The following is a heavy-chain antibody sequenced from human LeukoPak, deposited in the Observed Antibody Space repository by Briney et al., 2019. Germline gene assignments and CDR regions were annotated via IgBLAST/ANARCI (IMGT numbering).Heavy chain of an antibody. CDR1: GFTFSDYY. D-gene: IGHD3-10*01. CDR2: ISSSSSYT. Sequence: GGSLGLSCAASGFTFSDYYMSWIRQAPGKGLEWVSYISSSSSYTNYADSVKGRFTISRDNAKNSLYLQMNSLRAEDTAVYYCAREYGSGSYYKGGAFDIWGQGTMVTVSS. V-gene: IGHV3-11*06. J-gene: IGHJ3*02. CDR3: AREYGSGSYYKGGAFDI.